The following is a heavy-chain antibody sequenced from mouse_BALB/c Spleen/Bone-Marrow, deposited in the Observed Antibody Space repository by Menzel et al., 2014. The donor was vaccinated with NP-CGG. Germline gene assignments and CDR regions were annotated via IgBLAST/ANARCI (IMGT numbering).Heavy chain of an antibody. CDR3: ARGGISVDY. CDR1: GYAFSSYW. J-gene: IGHJ2*01. V-gene: IGHV1-80*01. Sequence: VQRVESGAELVRPGSSVKISCKASGYAFSSYWMNWVKQRPGQGLEWIGQIYPGDSDTDYNGKFKGKATLTADKSSNTAYMQLTSLTSEDSAVYFYARGGISVDYWGQGTTLTVSS. CDR2: IYPGDSDT.